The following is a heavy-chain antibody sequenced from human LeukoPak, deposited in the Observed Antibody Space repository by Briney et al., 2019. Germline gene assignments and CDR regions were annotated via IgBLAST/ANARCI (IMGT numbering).Heavy chain of an antibody. Sequence: GGSLRLSCAASGFTFDDYAMHWVRQAPGKGLEGVSLISGDGGSTYYADSVKGRFTISRHKRNNSLYLQMNSLRTEDTALYYCALGSLLPLDAFDIWGQGTMVTVSS. CDR2: ISGDGGST. CDR1: GFTFDDYA. V-gene: IGHV3-43*02. CDR3: ALGSLLPLDAFDI. J-gene: IGHJ3*02. D-gene: IGHD1-26*01.